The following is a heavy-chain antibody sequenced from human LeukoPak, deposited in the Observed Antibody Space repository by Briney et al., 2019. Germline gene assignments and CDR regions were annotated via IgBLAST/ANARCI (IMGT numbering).Heavy chain of an antibody. V-gene: IGHV3-30*02. CDR3: AKTCLSWSGYYLGDYYYYYMDV. CDR1: GFIFTNYC. D-gene: IGHD3-3*01. CDR2: IRYDESNT. J-gene: IGHJ6*03. Sequence: GGSLRLSCAASGFIFTNYCMHWVRQAPGKGLEWVAFIRYDESNTFYADSVKGRFTTSRDNSKNTLYLQMNSLRVEDTAVYYCAKTCLSWSGYYLGDYYYYYMDVWGKGTTVTVSS.